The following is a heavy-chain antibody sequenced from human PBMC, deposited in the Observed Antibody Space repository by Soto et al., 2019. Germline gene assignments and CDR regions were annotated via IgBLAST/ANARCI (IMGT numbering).Heavy chain of an antibody. V-gene: IGHV3-49*03. CDR3: TLIILEYYDFWSGFDY. D-gene: IGHD3-3*01. J-gene: IGHJ4*02. CDR2: IRSKAYGGTT. Sequence: GGPLRLSCTASGFTFGDYAMSWFRQAPGKGLEWVGFIRSKAYGGTTEYAASVKGRFTISRDDSKSIAYLQMNSLKTEDTAVYYCTLIILEYYDFWSGFDYWGQGTLVTVSS. CDR1: GFTFGDYA.